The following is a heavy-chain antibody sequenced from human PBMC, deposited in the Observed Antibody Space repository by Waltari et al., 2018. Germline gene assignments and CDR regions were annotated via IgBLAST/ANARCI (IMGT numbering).Heavy chain of an antibody. Sequence: QVQLVQSGAEVKKPGASVTVSCTASGYTFTSYDINWVRQATGQGLEWMGWMNPNSGNTGYAQKFQGRVTITRNTSISTAYMELSSLRSEGTAVYYCARARLIVGATAGWFDPWGQGTLVTVSS. V-gene: IGHV1-8*03. CDR3: ARARLIVGATAGWFDP. D-gene: IGHD1-26*01. J-gene: IGHJ5*02. CDR2: MNPNSGNT. CDR1: GYTFTSYD.